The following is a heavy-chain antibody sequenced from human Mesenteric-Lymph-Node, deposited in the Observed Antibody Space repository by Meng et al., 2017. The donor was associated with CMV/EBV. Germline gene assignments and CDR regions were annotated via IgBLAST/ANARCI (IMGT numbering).Heavy chain of an antibody. CDR3: AKDITDFGVAGRGMDV. J-gene: IGHJ6*02. D-gene: IGHD3-3*01. CDR1: GFTVSSNY. CDR2: VSYDGSDK. V-gene: IGHV3-30*18. Sequence: GESLKISCAASGFTVSSNYMSWVRQAPGKGLEWVSVVSYDGSDKYYVDSVKGRFTISRDNSKNMLYLQMNSLRAEDTAVYYCAKDITDFGVAGRGMDVWGQGITVTVSS.